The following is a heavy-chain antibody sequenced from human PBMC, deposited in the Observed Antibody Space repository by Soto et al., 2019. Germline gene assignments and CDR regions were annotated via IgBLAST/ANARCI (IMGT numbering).Heavy chain of an antibody. V-gene: IGHV1-2*02. CDR2: IDPNSGAT. Sequence: QVYLVQSGAEVRRPGASVKVSCTAFGYILTGYSLHWVRQAPGQGLEWMGWIDPNSGATNSAEKFHGRVSMTRDTSISAAYLELSSLRSDDTAVYYCARGYGSSPNMELRFGMDVWGQGTTISDSS. CDR3: ARGYGSSPNMELRFGMDV. D-gene: IGHD5-18*01. CDR1: GYILTGYS. J-gene: IGHJ6*02.